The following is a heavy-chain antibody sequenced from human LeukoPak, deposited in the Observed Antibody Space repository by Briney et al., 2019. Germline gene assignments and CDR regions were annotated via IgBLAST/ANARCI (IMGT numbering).Heavy chain of an antibody. V-gene: IGHV3-7*01. CDR3: ARSGPFDY. CDR2: IKQDVSEK. D-gene: IGHD3-10*01. Sequence: GGSLRLSCAASGFTFSSYAMSWVRQAPGKGLEWVANIKQDVSEKYYIDSVKGRFTISRDNAKNSLYLQMNSLRAEDTAVYYCARSGPFDYWGQGTLVTVSS. CDR1: GFTFSSYA. J-gene: IGHJ4*02.